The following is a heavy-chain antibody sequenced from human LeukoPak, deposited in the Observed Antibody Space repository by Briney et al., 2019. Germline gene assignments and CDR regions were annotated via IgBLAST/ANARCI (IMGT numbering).Heavy chain of an antibody. V-gene: IGHV4-59*01. Sequence: SETLSLTCTVSGGSFSSYHWTWIRQPPGKGLQWIGYTYNNGRTNYNPSLTSRVTTSIDTSKNQFSLNLRSVTAADTAVYYCARGSWGGSVAYWGQGTLVTVSS. CDR3: ARGSWGGSVAY. CDR2: TYNNGRT. J-gene: IGHJ4*02. CDR1: GGSFSSYH. D-gene: IGHD3-16*01.